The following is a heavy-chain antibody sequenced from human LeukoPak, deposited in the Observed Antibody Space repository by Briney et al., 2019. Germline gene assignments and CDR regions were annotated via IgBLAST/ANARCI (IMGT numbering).Heavy chain of an antibody. J-gene: IGHJ4*02. CDR3: AREGGPYRPLDY. Sequence: PSETLSLTCGVSGGSISSTNWWTWVRQPPGEGLEWIGEVHLSGRTNYNPSLESRVTMSVDMSENHISLKLTSVTAADTAVYYCAREGGPYRPLDYSGQGALVTVSS. CDR1: GGSISSTNW. V-gene: IGHV4-4*02. CDR2: VHLSGRT.